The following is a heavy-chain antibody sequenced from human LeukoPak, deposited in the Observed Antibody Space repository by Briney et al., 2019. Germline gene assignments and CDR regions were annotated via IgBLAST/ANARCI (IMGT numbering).Heavy chain of an antibody. CDR3: ARSYGSGSI. CDR2: ILHSGST. Sequence: TLSLTCVVYGGSFSGYYWSWIRQPPGKGLEWIGEILHSGSTNYNPSLKSRVIISVDTFKNQFSLKLTSVTAADTAMYYCARSYGSGSIWGQGTMVTVSS. D-gene: IGHD3-10*01. CDR1: GGSFSGYY. J-gene: IGHJ3*02. V-gene: IGHV4-34*12.